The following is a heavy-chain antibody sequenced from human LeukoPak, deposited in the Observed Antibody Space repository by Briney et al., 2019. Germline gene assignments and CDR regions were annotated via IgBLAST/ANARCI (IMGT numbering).Heavy chain of an antibody. V-gene: IGHV3-23*01. CDR2: ITADGSST. Sequence: GGSLRLSCAASEFSVGSNYMTWVRQAPGKGLEWVSAITADGSSTHYTISVEGRFIISRDTPKNTLYLQMNSLKTEDTAVYYCTTALLPVSGSYQEPWGQGTLVTVSS. CDR1: EFSVGSNY. D-gene: IGHD1-26*01. J-gene: IGHJ5*02. CDR3: TTALLPVSGSYQEP.